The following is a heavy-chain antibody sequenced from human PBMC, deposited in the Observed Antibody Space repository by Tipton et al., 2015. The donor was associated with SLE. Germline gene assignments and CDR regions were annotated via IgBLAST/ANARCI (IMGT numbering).Heavy chain of an antibody. Sequence: QLVQSGGEVKRPGASVKVSCKASGYSFINYGIAWVQQAPGQGPEWMGWISPRNGHANYAQRLQGRVSISTDASTNTAYMELRSLRSDDTAVYYCARDRITESATSFYFDFWGQGALVIVSS. CDR3: ARDRITESATSFYFDF. J-gene: IGHJ4*02. CDR2: ISPRNGHA. V-gene: IGHV1-18*01. D-gene: IGHD2-15*01. CDR1: GYSFINYG.